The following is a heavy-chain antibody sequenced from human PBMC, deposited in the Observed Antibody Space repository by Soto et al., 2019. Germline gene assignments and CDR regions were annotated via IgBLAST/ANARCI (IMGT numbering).Heavy chain of an antibody. CDR2: INPNSGGT. Sequence: ASVKVSCKASGYTFTGYYMHWVRQAPGQGFEWMGWINPNSGGTNYAQKFQGWVTMTRDTSISTAYMELSRLRSDDTAVYYCARGGSSSSPYYYYGMDVWGQGTTVTVSS. J-gene: IGHJ6*02. CDR1: GYTFTGYY. V-gene: IGHV1-2*04. D-gene: IGHD6-6*01. CDR3: ARGGSSSSPYYYYGMDV.